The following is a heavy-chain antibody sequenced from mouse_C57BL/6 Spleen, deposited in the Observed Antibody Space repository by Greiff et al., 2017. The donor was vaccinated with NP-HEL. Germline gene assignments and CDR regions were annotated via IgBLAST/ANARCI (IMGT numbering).Heavy chain of an antibody. Sequence: VQLQQSGAELVKPGASVKISCKASGYAFSSYWMNWVKQRPGKGLEWIGQIYPGDGDTNYNGKFKGKATLTADKSSSTAYMQLSSLTSEDSAVYFCARRDYYYGSSLFDDWGQGTTLTVSS. D-gene: IGHD1-1*01. CDR3: ARRDYYYGSSLFDD. V-gene: IGHV1-80*01. CDR2: IYPGDGDT. J-gene: IGHJ2*01. CDR1: GYAFSSYW.